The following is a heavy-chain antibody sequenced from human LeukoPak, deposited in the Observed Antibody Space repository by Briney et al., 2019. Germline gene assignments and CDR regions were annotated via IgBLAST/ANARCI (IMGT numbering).Heavy chain of an antibody. CDR2: INPSGGST. CDR1: GYTFTDYY. D-gene: IGHD2-15*01. V-gene: IGHV1-46*01. Sequence: GASVKVSCKASGYTFTDYYMHWVRQAPGQGLEWMGIINPSGGSTSYAQKFQGRVTMTRDMSTSTVYMELSSLRSEDTAVYYCARDLVVVVAAIPSRWFDPWGQGTLVTVSS. J-gene: IGHJ5*02. CDR3: ARDLVVVVAAIPSRWFDP.